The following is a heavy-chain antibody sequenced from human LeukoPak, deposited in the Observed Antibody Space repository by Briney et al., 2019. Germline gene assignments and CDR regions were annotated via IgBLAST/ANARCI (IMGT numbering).Heavy chain of an antibody. CDR1: AFTFSDHS. Sequence: GGSLRLSCAASAFTFSDHSMHWVRQAPGKGLEWVSSIAYDSSNTYYADSVKGRFTISRDNSKNTLYLQLSSLRIEDTAVYYCERVGGGNYHPLDYWGQGTLVTVSS. J-gene: IGHJ4*02. V-gene: IGHV3-30-3*01. D-gene: IGHD1-26*01. CDR3: ERVGGGNYHPLDY. CDR2: IAYDSSNT.